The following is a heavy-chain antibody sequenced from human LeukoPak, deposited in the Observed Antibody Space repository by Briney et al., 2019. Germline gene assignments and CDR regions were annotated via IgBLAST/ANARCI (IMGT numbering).Heavy chain of an antibody. D-gene: IGHD1-26*01. J-gene: IGHJ4*02. V-gene: IGHV4-4*07. CDR2: IYTSGST. CDR1: GGSISSYY. CDR3: ARVVGSGSYLRFYYFDY. Sequence: HPSETLSLTCTVSGGSISSYYWSWIRQPAGKGLEWIGRIYTSGSTNYNPSLKSRVTISVDTSKNQFSLKLSSVTAADTAVYYCARVVGSGSYLRFYYFDYWGQGTLVTVSS.